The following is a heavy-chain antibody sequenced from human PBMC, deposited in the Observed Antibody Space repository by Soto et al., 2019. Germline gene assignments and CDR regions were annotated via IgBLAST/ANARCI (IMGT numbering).Heavy chain of an antibody. D-gene: IGHD2-21*02. CDR2: INPNSGGT. J-gene: IGHJ5*02. V-gene: IGHV1-2*04. CDR3: SRDAEYCGADCYSWFDP. Sequence: ASVKVSCKASGYTFTGYYMHWVRQAPGQGLEWMGWINPNSGGTNYAQKVQGWVTMTRDTSISTAYMELSRLISDDTAVYYCSRDAEYCGADCYSWFDPWGQGTLVTVSS. CDR1: GYTFTGYY.